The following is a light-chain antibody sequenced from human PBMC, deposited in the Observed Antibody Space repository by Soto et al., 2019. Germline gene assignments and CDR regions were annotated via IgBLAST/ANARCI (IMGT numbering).Light chain of an antibody. Sequence: EIVLTQSPATLSLSPGERATLSCRASQSVSSYLAWYQQKPGQAPRLLIYDASNRATGIPARFSGSGSGTDFTLTISSLEPDDFEVYYCQQRSNSPQTFGQGTQLEIK. V-gene: IGKV3-11*01. J-gene: IGKJ2*01. CDR3: QQRSNSPQT. CDR2: DAS. CDR1: QSVSSY.